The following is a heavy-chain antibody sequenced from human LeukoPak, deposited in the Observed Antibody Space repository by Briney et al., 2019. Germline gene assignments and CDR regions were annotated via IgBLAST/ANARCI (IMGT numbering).Heavy chain of an antibody. V-gene: IGHV4-59*08. CDR2: IYYSGNT. CDR3: ARSIIGTRSKFDY. Sequence: PSETLSLTCTVSGGYISDYYWNWIRQPPGKGLEWIGYIYYSGNTNYNPSLKSRVTISLDTSKNQFALKLSSVTAADTAVYYCARSIIGTRSKFDYWGQGTLVTVSS. CDR1: GGYISDYY. D-gene: IGHD1-20*01. J-gene: IGHJ4*02.